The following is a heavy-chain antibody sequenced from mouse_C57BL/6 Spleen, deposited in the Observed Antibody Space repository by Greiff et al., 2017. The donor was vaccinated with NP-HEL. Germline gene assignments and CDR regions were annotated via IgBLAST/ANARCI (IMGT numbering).Heavy chain of an antibody. J-gene: IGHJ2*01. V-gene: IGHV1-20*01. CDR3: ARGGGYYFDY. CDR1: GYSFTGYF. CDR2: INPYNGDT. Sequence: VQLKESGPELVKPGDSVKISCKASGYSFTGYFMNWVMQSHGKSLEWIGRINPYNGDTFYNQKFKGKATLTVDKSSSTAHMELRSLTSEDSAVYYWARGGGYYFDYWGQGTTLTVSS.